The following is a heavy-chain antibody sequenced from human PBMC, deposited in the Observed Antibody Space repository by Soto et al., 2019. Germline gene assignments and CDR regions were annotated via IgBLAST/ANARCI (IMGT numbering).Heavy chain of an antibody. V-gene: IGHV1-18*01. CDR1: GYTFTHYG. CDR3: ARVYGSGSYIAFDI. D-gene: IGHD3-10*01. CDR2: ISAFNGNT. Sequence: QVQLVQSGAEVRKPGASVKVSCKASGYTFTHYGISWVRQAPGQGLAWMGWISAFNGNTKYVENFQDRVTMTTDTSTNTSYLELRSLSSDDTAMYYCARVYGSGSYIAFDIWGQGTMVTVSS. J-gene: IGHJ3*02.